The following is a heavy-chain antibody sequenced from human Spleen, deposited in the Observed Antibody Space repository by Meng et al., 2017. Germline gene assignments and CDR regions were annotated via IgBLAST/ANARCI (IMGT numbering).Heavy chain of an antibody. CDR1: GASISSNNW. Sequence: VHWQESGPGLGKPSGPLSLTCAVSGASISSNNWWSWVRQPPGKGLEWIGEIFHGGSTNYNPSLKSRVTISVDKSKNQFSLKLSSVTAADTAVYYCARDDSGSYFAPALWYWGQGTLVTVSS. CDR2: IFHGGST. D-gene: IGHD1-26*01. CDR3: ARDDSGSYFAPALWY. J-gene: IGHJ4*02. V-gene: IGHV4-4*02.